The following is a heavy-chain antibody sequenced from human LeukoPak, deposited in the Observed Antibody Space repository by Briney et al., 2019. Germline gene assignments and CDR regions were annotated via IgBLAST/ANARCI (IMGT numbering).Heavy chain of an antibody. CDR2: IHYNGVT. Sequence: SETLSLTCTVSGSMYNYYWSWIRQPPGKGLEWIGYIHYNGVTNYSPSLKSRVTMSLDTSKNQVSLKLNSVSAADTAVYYCARHISSGGTYAHFDYWGQGTLVTVSS. V-gene: IGHV4-59*08. J-gene: IGHJ4*02. D-gene: IGHD1-26*01. CDR1: GSMYNYY. CDR3: ARHISSGGTYAHFDY.